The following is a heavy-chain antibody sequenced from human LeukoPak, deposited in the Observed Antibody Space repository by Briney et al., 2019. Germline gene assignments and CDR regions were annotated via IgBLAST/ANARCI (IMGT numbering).Heavy chain of an antibody. Sequence: ASVKVSCKASGYTFTNYYIHWVRQAPGQGLEWMGITDPIGGSTNYAQRFQGRVTMTRDTSTSTVYMELSSLRSEDSAVYYCARWTTTYLDYWGQGTLVTVSS. D-gene: IGHD4-11*01. CDR3: ARWTTTYLDY. CDR1: GYTFTNYY. J-gene: IGHJ4*02. CDR2: TDPIGGST. V-gene: IGHV1-46*01.